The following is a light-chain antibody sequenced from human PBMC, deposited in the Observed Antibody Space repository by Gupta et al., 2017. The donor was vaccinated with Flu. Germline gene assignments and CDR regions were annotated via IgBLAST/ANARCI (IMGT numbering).Light chain of an antibody. CDR2: AAS. CDR1: QNIYNY. Sequence: PSSLSASVGDRVTITCRASQNIYNYLNWYQQKPGKAPKLLIYAASLLQSEFPSRFSGSESGTDFSLTISSLQPEDFASYYCQQTYSVPWTFGQGTKVEIK. V-gene: IGKV1-39*01. CDR3: QQTYSVPWT. J-gene: IGKJ1*01.